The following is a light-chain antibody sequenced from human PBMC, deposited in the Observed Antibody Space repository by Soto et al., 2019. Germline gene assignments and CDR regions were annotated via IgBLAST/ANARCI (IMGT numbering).Light chain of an antibody. Sequence: QSVLTQPPSASGTPGQRVTISCSGSSSNIGNNYVYWYQQPPGTAPKPPSYSNIQRPSGVPDRFSGSKSGTSASLAISGLRSEDEADYYCAVWDDSLSGPVFGGGTKVTVL. CDR1: SSNIGNNY. J-gene: IGLJ2*01. CDR2: SNI. V-gene: IGLV1-47*02. CDR3: AVWDDSLSGPV.